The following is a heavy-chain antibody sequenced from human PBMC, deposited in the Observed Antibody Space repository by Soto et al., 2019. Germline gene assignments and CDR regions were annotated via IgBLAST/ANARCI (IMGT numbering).Heavy chain of an antibody. D-gene: IGHD3-3*01. Sequence: GASVKVSCKASGYTFTSYYMHWVRQAPGQGLEWMGIINPSGGSTSYAQKFQGRVTMTRDTSTSTVHMELSSLRSEDTAVHCCARDSPYDFWSGYYISGYMDVWGKGATVTVSS. CDR2: INPSGGST. CDR3: ARDSPYDFWSGYYISGYMDV. V-gene: IGHV1-46*03. J-gene: IGHJ6*03. CDR1: GYTFTSYY.